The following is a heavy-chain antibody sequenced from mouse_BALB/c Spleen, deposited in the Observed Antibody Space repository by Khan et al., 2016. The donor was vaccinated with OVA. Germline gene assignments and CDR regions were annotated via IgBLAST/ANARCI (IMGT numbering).Heavy chain of an antibody. CDR3: ARSDDYDGEFAY. J-gene: IGHJ3*01. CDR2: FHYSGNT. D-gene: IGHD2-4*01. V-gene: IGHV3-1*02. Sequence: EVQLQESGPDLVKPSHSLSLTCTVSGYSITSCYIRHLIRQPPGNHLEWMCNFHYSGNTNYNPTLKSQTTLTPDTSNNQSFLQLNSVTTEDTAAYYCARSDDYDGEFAYWGQGTLVTVSA. CDR1: GYSITSCYI.